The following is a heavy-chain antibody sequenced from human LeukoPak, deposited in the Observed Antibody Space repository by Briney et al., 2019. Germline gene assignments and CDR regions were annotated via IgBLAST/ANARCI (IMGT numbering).Heavy chain of an antibody. CDR3: ARVRSRDFDP. CDR2: MSYSGNT. J-gene: IGHJ3*01. D-gene: IGHD3-9*01. Sequence: SETLSLTCGVSGGSISSGGYSWSWIRQPPGRGLEWIGYMSYSGNTYYNPSLKSRITISLDTSKNQFSLRLSSVTAADTAVYYCARVRSRDFDPWGQGTMVTVSS. V-gene: IGHV4-30-4*07. CDR1: GGSISSGGYS.